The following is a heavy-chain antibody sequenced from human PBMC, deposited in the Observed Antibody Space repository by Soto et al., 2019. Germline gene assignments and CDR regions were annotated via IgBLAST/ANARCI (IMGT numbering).Heavy chain of an antibody. CDR3: ARRYGDYDYGMDV. D-gene: IGHD4-17*01. Sequence: GESLKISCKGSGYSFTSYWIGWVRQMPGKGLEWMGIIYPGDSDTRYSPSFQGHVTISADKSISTAYLQWSSLKASDTAMYYRARRYGDYDYGMDVWRQGTTLTASS. CDR2: IYPGDSDT. CDR1: GYSFTSYW. V-gene: IGHV5-51*01. J-gene: IGHJ6*02.